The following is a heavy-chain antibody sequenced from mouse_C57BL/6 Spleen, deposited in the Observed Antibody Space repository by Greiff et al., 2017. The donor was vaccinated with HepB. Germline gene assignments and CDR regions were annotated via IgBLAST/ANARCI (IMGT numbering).Heavy chain of an antibody. D-gene: IGHD2-5*01. Sequence: EVKVEESGGGLVQPGGSLKLSCAASGFTFSDYYMYWVRQTPEKRLEWVAYISNGGGSTYYPDTVKGRFTISRDNAKNTLYLQMSRLKSEDTAMYYCARRSNPRWYFDVWGTGTTVTVSS. CDR3: ARRSNPRWYFDV. CDR1: GFTFSDYY. V-gene: IGHV5-12*01. J-gene: IGHJ1*03. CDR2: ISNGGGST.